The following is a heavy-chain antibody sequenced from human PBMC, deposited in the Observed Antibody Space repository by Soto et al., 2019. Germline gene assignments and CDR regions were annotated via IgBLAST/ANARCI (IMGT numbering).Heavy chain of an antibody. CDR2: IYYSGST. Sequence: PSETLSLTCTVSGGSISSGDYYWSWIRQPPGKGLEWIGYIYYSGSTYYNPSLKSRVTISVDTSKNQFSLKLSSVTAADTAVYYCARVAGYDSSGELDYWAQGTLVTVSS. J-gene: IGHJ4*02. V-gene: IGHV4-30-4*01. D-gene: IGHD3-22*01. CDR3: ARVAGYDSSGELDY. CDR1: GGSISSGDYY.